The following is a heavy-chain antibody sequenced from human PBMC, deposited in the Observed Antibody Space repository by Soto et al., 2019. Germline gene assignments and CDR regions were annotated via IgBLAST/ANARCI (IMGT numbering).Heavy chain of an antibody. V-gene: IGHV3-15*01. J-gene: IGHJ3*02. Sequence: GGSLRLSCAASGFTFSNAWMSWVRQAPGKGLEWVGRIKSKTDGGTTDYAAPVKGRFTISRDDSKNTLYLQMNSLKTEDTAVYYCTTDLGHYDILTGYLDAFDIWGQGTMVTVSS. D-gene: IGHD3-9*01. CDR2: IKSKTDGGTT. CDR3: TTDLGHYDILTGYLDAFDI. CDR1: GFTFSNAW.